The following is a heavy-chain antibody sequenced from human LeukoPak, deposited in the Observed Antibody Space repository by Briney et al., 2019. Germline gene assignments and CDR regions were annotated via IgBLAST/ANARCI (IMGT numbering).Heavy chain of an antibody. CDR3: ARGIVVKPSANWFDP. V-gene: IGHV1-3*03. J-gene: IGHJ5*02. Sequence: ASVKVSCKASGYTFTNYAIHWVRQAPGQRLKWMGWINTGNTNTRYSQDFQGRVTITTDTSASTVYMELSSLRSEDTAVYYCARGIVVKPSANWFDPWGQGTPVTVSS. CDR2: INTGNTNT. CDR1: GYTFTNYA. D-gene: IGHD2-2*01.